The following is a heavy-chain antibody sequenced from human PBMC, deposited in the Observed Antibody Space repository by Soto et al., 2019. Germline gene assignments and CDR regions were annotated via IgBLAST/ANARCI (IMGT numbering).Heavy chain of an antibody. D-gene: IGHD2-21*01. CDR2: CFTVLGTT. CDR1: GDTFSSYA. J-gene: IGHJ6*02. Sequence: QVQLVQSGAELKKTGSSVKVSCRASGDTFSSYAVNWVRQAPGRGLEWMVRCFTVLGTTDYAQNFKGRLTITAEKSTKTVYMEMSSLRSEDTAVYYCARRRYCGYDCYHKHYYGMDVWGQGTTVTVAS. V-gene: IGHV1-69*08. CDR3: ARRRYCGYDCYHKHYYGMDV.